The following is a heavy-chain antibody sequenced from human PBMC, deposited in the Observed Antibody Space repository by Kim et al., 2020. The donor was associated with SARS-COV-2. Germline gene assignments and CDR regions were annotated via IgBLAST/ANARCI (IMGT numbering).Heavy chain of an antibody. CDR1: GGSFSGYY. V-gene: IGHV4-34*01. CDR3: ARGTRRAERYYYYGMDV. Sequence: SETLSLTCAVYGGSFSGYYWSWIRQPPGKGLEWIGEINHSGSTNYNPSLKSRVTISVDTSKNQFSLKLSSVTAADTAVYYCARGTRRAERYYYYGMDVWGQGTTVTVSS. CDR2: INHSGST. J-gene: IGHJ6*02.